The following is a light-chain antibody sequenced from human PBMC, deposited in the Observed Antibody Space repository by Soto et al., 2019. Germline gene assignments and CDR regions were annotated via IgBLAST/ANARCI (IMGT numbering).Light chain of an antibody. CDR2: DAS. CDR3: QQYDTLIT. Sequence: DLQMTQSPASLSASVGDTVTITCQASQGIRDYLNWYHQRPGGAPKLLIYDASNLEAGVPSRFTGSGSGRYFSLTITGLQPEDVGSYYCQQYDTLITFGQGTRLEI. J-gene: IGKJ5*01. V-gene: IGKV1-33*01. CDR1: QGIRDY.